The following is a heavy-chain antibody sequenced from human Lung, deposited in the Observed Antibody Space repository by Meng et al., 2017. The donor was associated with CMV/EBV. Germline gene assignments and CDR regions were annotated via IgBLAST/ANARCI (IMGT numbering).Heavy chain of an antibody. CDR3: ARDRSYDSSGYLDY. V-gene: IGHV3-30-3*01. D-gene: IGHD3-22*01. CDR1: GFTFSNYA. CDR2: MSYDGSNK. J-gene: IGHJ4*02. Sequence: SCAASGFTFSNYAMHWVRQAPGKGLEWVAVMSYDGSNKYYADSVKGRFTISRDNSKNTLYLQMNSLRAEDTAMYYCARDRSYDSSGYLDYWGQGXLVTVSS.